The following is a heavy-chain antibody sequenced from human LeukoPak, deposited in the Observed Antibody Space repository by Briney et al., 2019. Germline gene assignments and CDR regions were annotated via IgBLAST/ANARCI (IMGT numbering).Heavy chain of an antibody. Sequence: SETLSLTCTVSGDSISSYYWSWIRQPPGKGLEWIGYIYYSGSTNYSPSLKSRVTISLDTSKNQFSLKLSSVTAADTAVYYCARLGSGTDNWFDPWGQGTLVTVSS. D-gene: IGHD3-10*01. CDR3: ARLGSGTDNWFDP. V-gene: IGHV4-59*08. CDR2: IYYSGST. J-gene: IGHJ5*02. CDR1: GDSISSYY.